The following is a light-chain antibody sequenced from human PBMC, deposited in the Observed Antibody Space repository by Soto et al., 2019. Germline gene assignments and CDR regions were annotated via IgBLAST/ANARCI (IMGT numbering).Light chain of an antibody. CDR3: SSYTGSTSLVYV. CDR2: DVA. Sequence: QSALTQPASLSGSPGQSISISCTGTSSDVGRYNFVSWYQQRPGKAPKLIIYDVANRTSGISNRFSGSKSGNTASLTISGLQAEDEADYYCSSYTGSTSLVYVFGTGTKLTVL. V-gene: IGLV2-14*03. J-gene: IGLJ1*01. CDR1: SSDVGRYNF.